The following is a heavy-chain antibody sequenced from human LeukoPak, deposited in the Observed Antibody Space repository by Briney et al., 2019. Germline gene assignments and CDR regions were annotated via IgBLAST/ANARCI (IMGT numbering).Heavy chain of an antibody. CDR1: GFTFSNYE. Sequence: GGSLRLSCAASGFTFSNYEMNWVRQAPGKGLEWVSYISSSASTIYYADSVKGRFTISRDNAKNSLYLQMNSLRAEDTAVYYCARDQYDSRLYRGGDAFDIWGQGTMVTVSS. J-gene: IGHJ3*02. CDR2: ISSSASTI. CDR3: ARDQYDSRLYRGGDAFDI. D-gene: IGHD3-22*01. V-gene: IGHV3-48*03.